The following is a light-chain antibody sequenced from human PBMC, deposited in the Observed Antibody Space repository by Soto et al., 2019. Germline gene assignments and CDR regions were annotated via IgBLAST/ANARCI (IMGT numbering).Light chain of an antibody. Sequence: EIVMTQSPATLSVSPGERATLSCRASQSVSSNLAWYQQKPGRAPRLLIYGASTRATGIPARFSGSGSGTEFTLTINNLQSEDFAVYYCQQYRNWPRTFGQGTKVDIK. V-gene: IGKV3-15*01. J-gene: IGKJ1*01. CDR2: GAS. CDR1: QSVSSN. CDR3: QQYRNWPRT.